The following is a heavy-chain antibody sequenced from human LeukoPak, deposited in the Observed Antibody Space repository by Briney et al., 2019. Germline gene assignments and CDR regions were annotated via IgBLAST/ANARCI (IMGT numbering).Heavy chain of an antibody. CDR3: ARRLGRSFDY. CDR1: GYTFINHA. V-gene: IGHV1-3*04. D-gene: IGHD2-21*01. Sequence: GASVKDSCKASGYTFINHAIHWVRQAPGQRLEWMGWINIGNGNTKYSQNFQGRITITRDTSATTAYMDLSSLRSEDTAMYYCARRLGRSFDYWGQGTLVTVSS. CDR2: INIGNGNT. J-gene: IGHJ4*02.